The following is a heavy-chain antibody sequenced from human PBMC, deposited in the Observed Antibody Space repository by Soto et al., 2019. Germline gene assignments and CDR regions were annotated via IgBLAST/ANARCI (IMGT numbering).Heavy chain of an antibody. J-gene: IGHJ3*02. CDR3: ARRYSSAFDI. CDR1: GGSISSVGYY. V-gene: IGHV4-31*03. CDR2: IYYSGST. Sequence: PSETLSLTCTVSGGSISSVGYYWSWIRQHPGKGLEWIGYIYYSGSTYYNPSLKSRVTISVDTSKNQFSLKLSSVTAADTAVYYCARRYSSAFDIWGQGTMVTVSS. D-gene: IGHD6-13*01.